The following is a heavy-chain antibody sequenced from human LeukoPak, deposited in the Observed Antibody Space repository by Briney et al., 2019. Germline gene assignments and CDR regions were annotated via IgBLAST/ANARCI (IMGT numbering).Heavy chain of an antibody. Sequence: GGSLRLSCAASGFIFSSYGMHWVRQAPGKGLEWVAFIRYDGSNKYYADSVKGRFTISRDNSKNTLYLQMNSLRAEDTAVYYCAKDHSGSSHDAFDIWGQGTMVTVSS. V-gene: IGHV3-30*02. CDR3: AKDHSGSSHDAFDI. D-gene: IGHD1-26*01. J-gene: IGHJ3*02. CDR2: IRYDGSNK. CDR1: GFIFSSYG.